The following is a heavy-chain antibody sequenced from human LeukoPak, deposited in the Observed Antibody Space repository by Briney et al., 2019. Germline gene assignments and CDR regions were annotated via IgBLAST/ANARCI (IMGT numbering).Heavy chain of an antibody. V-gene: IGHV3-23*01. CDR2: ISGSGGST. D-gene: IGHD3-3*01. CDR1: GFTFSNYA. J-gene: IGHJ4*02. CDR3: AKGGQNYDFWRFDY. Sequence: GGSLRLSCAASGFTFSNYAMNWVRQAPGKGLEWVSSISGSGGSTYFAGSVKGRVTISRDNSKNTMYMQMNSLRVDDAAVYYCAKGGQNYDFWRFDYWGQGSLVTVSS.